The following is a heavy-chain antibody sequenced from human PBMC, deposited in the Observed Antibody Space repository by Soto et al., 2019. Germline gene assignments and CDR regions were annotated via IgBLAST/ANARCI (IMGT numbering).Heavy chain of an antibody. Sequence: ASVKVSCKASGGTFSSYAISWVRQAPGQRLEWMGWINAGNGNTNYSEKFKGRVSLTRDTVATTVYMELTSLTSEDTGVYYCARDQSGIGWYVDWFDPWG. D-gene: IGHD6-19*01. V-gene: IGHV1-3*01. CDR1: GGTFSSYA. CDR3: ARDQSGIGWYVDWFDP. CDR2: INAGNGNT. J-gene: IGHJ5*02.